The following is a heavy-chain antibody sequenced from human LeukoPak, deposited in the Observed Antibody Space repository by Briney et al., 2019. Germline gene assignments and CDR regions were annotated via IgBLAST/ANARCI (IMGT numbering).Heavy chain of an antibody. CDR1: GFTFSSYA. J-gene: IGHJ4*02. CDR2: ISGSGGST. Sequence: GGSLRLSCAASGFTFSSYAMSWVRQAPGKGLEWVSAISGSGGSTYYADSVKGRFTISRDNSKNTLYLQMNSLRAEDTAVYYCAKDLRYSSSSVRGYFDYWGQGTLVTVSS. V-gene: IGHV3-23*01. CDR3: AKDLRYSSSSVRGYFDY. D-gene: IGHD6-6*01.